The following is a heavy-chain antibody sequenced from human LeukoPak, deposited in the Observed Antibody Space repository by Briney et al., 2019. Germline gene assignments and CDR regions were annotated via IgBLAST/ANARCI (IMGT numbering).Heavy chain of an antibody. J-gene: IGHJ4*02. V-gene: IGHV1-46*01. CDR2: IYPRDGST. Sequence: ASVKVSCKASGYTFTGSYLHWVRQAPGQGLEWMGMIYPRDGSTSYAQKFQGRVTVTRDTSTSTVHMELSGLGSEDTAVYYCARDQEAFDYWGQGTLVTVSS. CDR3: ARDQEAFDY. CDR1: GYTFTGSY.